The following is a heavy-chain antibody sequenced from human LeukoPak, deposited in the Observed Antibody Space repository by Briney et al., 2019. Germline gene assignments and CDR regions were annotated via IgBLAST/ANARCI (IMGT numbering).Heavy chain of an antibody. Sequence: SETLSLTCAVYGGSFSGYYWSWIRQPPGKGLEWIGEINHSGSTNYNPSLKSRVTISVDTSKNQFSLKLSSMTAADTAVYYCARVRRYQLLYWFDPWGQGTLVTVSS. V-gene: IGHV4-34*01. CDR1: GGSFSGYY. CDR3: ARVRRYQLLYWFDP. D-gene: IGHD2-2*01. CDR2: INHSGST. J-gene: IGHJ5*02.